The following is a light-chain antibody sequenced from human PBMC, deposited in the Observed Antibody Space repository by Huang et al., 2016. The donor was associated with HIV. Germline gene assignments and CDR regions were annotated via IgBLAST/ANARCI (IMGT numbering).Light chain of an antibody. CDR2: DAS. CDR1: QSVSSY. Sequence: EIVLTQSPATLSLSPGERATLSCRASQSVSSYLAWYQQKPGQAPRLLIYDASNRATGIPGRFRGSGSGTDFTLTISSLEPEDFAVYYCQQRSNWRTFGQGTRLEIK. J-gene: IGKJ5*01. CDR3: QQRSNWRT. V-gene: IGKV3-11*01.